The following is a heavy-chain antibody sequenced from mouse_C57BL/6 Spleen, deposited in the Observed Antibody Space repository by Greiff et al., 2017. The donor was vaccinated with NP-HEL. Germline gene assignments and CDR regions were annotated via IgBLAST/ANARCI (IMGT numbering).Heavy chain of an antibody. CDR3: AREGGNPAWFAY. Sequence: QLQQSGPELVKPGASVKISCKASGYAFSSSWMNWVKQRPGKGLEWIGRIYPGDGDTNYNGKFKGKATLTADKSSSTAYMQLSSLTSEDSAVYFCAREGGNPAWFAYWGQGTLVTVSA. D-gene: IGHD2-1*01. V-gene: IGHV1-82*01. J-gene: IGHJ3*01. CDR1: GYAFSSSW. CDR2: IYPGDGDT.